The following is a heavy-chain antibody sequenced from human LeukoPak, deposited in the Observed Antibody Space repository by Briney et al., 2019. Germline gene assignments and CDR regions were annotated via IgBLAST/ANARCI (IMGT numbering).Heavy chain of an antibody. V-gene: IGHV3-23*01. CDR3: ARDRDFPRDQFDY. CDR2: ITKNGDGA. Sequence: GGSLRLSCAASGFTFGTFTMHWVRQAPGKGLEWVSAITKNGDGAWYPDSVKGRFTISRDNSRNILYLQMNNLRAEDTALYYCARDRDFPRDQFDYWGQGTLVAVSS. CDR1: GFTFGTFT. J-gene: IGHJ4*02. D-gene: IGHD2-21*02.